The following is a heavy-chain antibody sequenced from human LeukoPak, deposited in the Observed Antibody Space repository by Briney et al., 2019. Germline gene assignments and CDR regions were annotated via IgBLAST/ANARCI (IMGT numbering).Heavy chain of an antibody. CDR1: GHTLTELP. J-gene: IGHJ4*02. V-gene: IGHV1-24*01. Sequence: ASVKVSCKASGHTLTELPMNWVRQAPGEGLEWMGGFDPENDERVYAQKFRGRVTMTKYTSTNTAYMELSSLRSDDTAVYYCATEVTSIVPDYWGQGTLVTVSS. CDR2: FDPENDER. CDR3: ATEVTSIVPDY. D-gene: IGHD2-21*02.